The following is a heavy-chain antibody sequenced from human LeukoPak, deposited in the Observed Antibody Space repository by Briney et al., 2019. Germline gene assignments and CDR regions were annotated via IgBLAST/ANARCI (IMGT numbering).Heavy chain of an antibody. V-gene: IGHV3-30-3*01. D-gene: IGHD3-3*01. CDR3: AKDSYDFWSGYSGMDV. CDR2: ISYDGSNK. J-gene: IGHJ6*02. CDR1: GFTFSSYA. Sequence: GGSLRLSCAASGFTFSSYAMHWVRQAPGKGLEWVAVISYDGSNKYYADSVKGRFTISRDNSKNTLYLQMNSLRAEDTAVYYCAKDSYDFWSGYSGMDVWGQGTTVTVSS.